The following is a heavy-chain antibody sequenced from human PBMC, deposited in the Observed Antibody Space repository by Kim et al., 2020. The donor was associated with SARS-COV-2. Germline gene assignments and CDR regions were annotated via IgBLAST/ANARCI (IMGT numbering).Heavy chain of an antibody. J-gene: IGHJ4*02. CDR1: GDSISSSTW. Sequence: SETMSLTCAVSGDSISSSTWWTWVRQPPGKGLEWIGEIYHSGSTNYNPSLKSRVTISLDKSKNQFSLKLSSVTAADTAVYYCARRDSSHYLVPGVDYWGQGTLVTVSS. D-gene: IGHD3-22*01. V-gene: IGHV4-4*02. CDR3: ARRDSSHYLVPGVDY. CDR2: IYHSGST.